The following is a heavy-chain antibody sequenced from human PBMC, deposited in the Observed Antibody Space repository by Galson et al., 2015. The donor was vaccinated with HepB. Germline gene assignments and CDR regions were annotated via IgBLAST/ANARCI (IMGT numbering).Heavy chain of an antibody. V-gene: IGHV5-10-1*01. J-gene: IGHJ6*02. CDR3: ATFAPPDTVVIAANLNSYYASDV. Sequence: QSGAEVKKPGESLRISCKGGGYTFSSYWINWVRQMPGSGLEWMGRIDPSDSYTYYSPSFEGHVTFSADRSISTAYLQWSTLKASDTATYYCATFAPPDTVVIAANLNSYYASDVWGQGTTVIVSS. CDR1: GYTFSSYW. CDR2: IDPSDSYT. D-gene: IGHD6-6*01.